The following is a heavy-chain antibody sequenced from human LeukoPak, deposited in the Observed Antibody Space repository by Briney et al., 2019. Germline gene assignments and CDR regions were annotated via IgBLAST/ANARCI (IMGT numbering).Heavy chain of an antibody. Sequence: SETLSLTCTVSGGSISIYYWSWIRQPPGNGLEWIGYIYYSGSTDYNPSLESRVTISVDTSKNQFSLTLSYVTAGDTAVYYCARRYCSSTSCYPDYWGQGTLVTVSS. CDR2: IYYSGST. V-gene: IGHV4-59*08. CDR3: ARRYCSSTSCYPDY. J-gene: IGHJ4*02. D-gene: IGHD2-2*01. CDR1: GGSISIYY.